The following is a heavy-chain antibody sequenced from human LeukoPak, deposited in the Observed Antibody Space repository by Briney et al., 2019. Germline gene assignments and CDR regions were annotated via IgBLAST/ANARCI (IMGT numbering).Heavy chain of an antibody. V-gene: IGHV3-23*01. Sequence: PGGSLRLSCAASGFSFGNHAMIWVRQASGKGLEWVSAISGSGGSVYYADSVKGRFTISRDNSKNTLYLQMKSLRAEDTAVYYCAKDRRIVAVGPRRTIKNCLDPWGQGTLVTVSS. CDR3: AKDRRIVAVGPRRTIKNCLDP. CDR2: ISGSGGSV. D-gene: IGHD6-13*01. CDR1: GFSFGNHA. J-gene: IGHJ5*02.